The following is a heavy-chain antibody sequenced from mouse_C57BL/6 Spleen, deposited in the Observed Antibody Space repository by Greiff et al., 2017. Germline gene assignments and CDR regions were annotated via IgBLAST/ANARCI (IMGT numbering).Heavy chain of an antibody. D-gene: IGHD2-12*01. CDR1: GYTFTSYT. CDR2: INPSSGYT. CDR3: AMEYYYKPITLGY. Sequence: QVQLKESGAELARPGASVKMSCKASGYTFTSYTMHWVKQRPGQGLEWIGYINPSSGYTKYNQKFKDKATLTADKSSSTAYMQLSSLTSEDSAGYYCAMEYYYKPITLGYWGQGTTLTASS. J-gene: IGHJ2*01. V-gene: IGHV1-4*01.